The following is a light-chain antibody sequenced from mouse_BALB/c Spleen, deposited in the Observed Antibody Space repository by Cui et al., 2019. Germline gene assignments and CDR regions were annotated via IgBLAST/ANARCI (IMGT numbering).Light chain of an antibody. Sequence: DIVMTQSHNFMSTSVGARVSITGKASQALSRAVAWYQQKPGQSPKLLIYSASYRYTGVPDRFTGSGSGTDFTFTISSVQAEDLAVYSCQQHYSTPYTFGGGTKLKIK. V-gene: IGKV6-17*01. CDR3: QQHYSTPYT. J-gene: IGKJ2*01. CDR1: QALSRA. CDR2: SAS.